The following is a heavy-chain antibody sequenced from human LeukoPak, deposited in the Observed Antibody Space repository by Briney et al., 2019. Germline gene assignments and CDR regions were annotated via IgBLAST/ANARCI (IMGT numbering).Heavy chain of an antibody. CDR3: AKEWGHY. D-gene: IGHD3-16*01. CDR2: ISSSPSYI. V-gene: IGHV3-21*04. J-gene: IGHJ4*02. CDR1: GFTFSYFS. Sequence: GGSLRLSCAASGFTFSYFSMNWVRQAPGKGLEWVSSISSSPSYIYYADSLKGRFTISRDDAKNSLYLQMNSLRAEDTAVYYCAKEWGHYWGQGTLVTVSS.